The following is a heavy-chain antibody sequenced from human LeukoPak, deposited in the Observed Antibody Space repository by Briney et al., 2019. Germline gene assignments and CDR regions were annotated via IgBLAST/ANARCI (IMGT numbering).Heavy chain of an antibody. V-gene: IGHV4-59*08. CDR2: IYYSGST. D-gene: IGHD4-17*01. J-gene: IGHJ4*02. CDR1: GGSFSGYY. CDR3: ARIYGDCFDY. Sequence: SETLSLTCAVYGGSFSGYYWSWIRQPPGKGLEWIGYIYYSGSTNYNPSLKSRVTISVDTSKNQFSLKLSSVTAADTAVYYCARIYGDCFDYWGQGTLVTVSS.